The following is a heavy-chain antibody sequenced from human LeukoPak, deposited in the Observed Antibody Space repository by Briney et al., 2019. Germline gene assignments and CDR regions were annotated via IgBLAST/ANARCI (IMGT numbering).Heavy chain of an antibody. CDR3: AKDRCSNGIGCYYYYMDV. CDR2: IQYDGSNE. D-gene: IGHD2-8*01. Sequence: GGSLRLSCAASGFTFSSYEMNWVRQAPGKGLEWVAYIQYDGSNEQYAHSVKGRFRISRDSSKNILYLQMNSLRAEDTAVYYCAKDRCSNGIGCYYYYMDVWGKGTTVTISS. CDR1: GFTFSSYE. V-gene: IGHV3-30*02. J-gene: IGHJ6*03.